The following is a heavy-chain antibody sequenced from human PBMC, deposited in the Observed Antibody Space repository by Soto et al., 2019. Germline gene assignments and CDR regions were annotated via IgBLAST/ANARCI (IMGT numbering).Heavy chain of an antibody. J-gene: IGHJ4*02. D-gene: IGHD5-12*01. CDR2: INHSGST. Sequence: SGTLSLTCAVYGGSFSGYYWSWIRQPPGKGLEWIGEINHSGSTNYNPSLKSRVTISVDTSKNQFSLKLSSVTAADTAVYYCARGGDSGYDLWGQGTLVTVS. CDR1: GGSFSGYY. CDR3: ARGGDSGYDL. V-gene: IGHV4-34*01.